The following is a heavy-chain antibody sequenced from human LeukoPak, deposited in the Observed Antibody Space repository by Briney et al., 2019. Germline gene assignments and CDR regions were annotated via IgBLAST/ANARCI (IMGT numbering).Heavy chain of an antibody. V-gene: IGHV3-11*03. Sequence: PGGSLRLSCAASGFTFSDYYISWIRQAPGKGLEWVSYISTSTTYTDYADSVKGRFTISRDNAKKSVYLQMNSLRDEDPALYFFPGGGGPADWFDPWGQGTLVTVSS. CDR2: ISTSTTYT. D-gene: IGHD2-2*01. CDR3: PGGGGPADWFDP. J-gene: IGHJ5*02. CDR1: GFTFSDYY.